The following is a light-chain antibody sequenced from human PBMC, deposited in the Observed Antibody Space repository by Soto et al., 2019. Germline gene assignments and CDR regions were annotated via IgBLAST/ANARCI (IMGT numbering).Light chain of an antibody. J-gene: IGKJ2*01. Sequence: IVLTQSPGTLSLSPWERATLSCRASQSVSSSYLAWYQQKPGQAPRPLIYGASSRPTGIPDRFTGSGSGTDFTLTISRRQPDDFAVYYCQQYGTSPRTFGQGTKVDIK. CDR3: QQYGTSPRT. CDR2: GAS. V-gene: IGKV3-20*01. CDR1: QSVSSSY.